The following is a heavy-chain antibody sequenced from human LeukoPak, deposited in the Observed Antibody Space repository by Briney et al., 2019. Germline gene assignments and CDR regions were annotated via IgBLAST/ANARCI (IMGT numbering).Heavy chain of an antibody. CDR1: GFTFSSYA. J-gene: IGHJ4*02. CDR2: ISGSGGST. CDR3: AKEGPGESGSYFLRGQYYFDY. V-gene: IGHV3-23*01. Sequence: SGGSLRLSCAASGFTFSSYAMSWVRQAPGKGLEWVSAISGSGGSTYYADSVKGRFTISRDNSKNTLYLQMNSLRAEDTAVYYCAKEGPGESGSYFLRGQYYFDYWGQGTLVTVSS. D-gene: IGHD1-26*01.